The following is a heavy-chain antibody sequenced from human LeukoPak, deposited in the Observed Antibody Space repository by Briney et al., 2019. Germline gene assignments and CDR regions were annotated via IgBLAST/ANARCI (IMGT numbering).Heavy chain of an antibody. CDR2: ISNSGSSI. J-gene: IGHJ4*02. Sequence: GGSLRLSCAASGFTFSSYEMNWVRQAPGKGLEWVSYISNSGSSIYYADSVKGRFTTSRDNAKSSLYLKMNSLRAEDTAVYYCGRGHWGLDYWGQGALVTVSS. CDR1: GFTFSSYE. V-gene: IGHV3-48*03. D-gene: IGHD7-27*01. CDR3: GRGHWGLDY.